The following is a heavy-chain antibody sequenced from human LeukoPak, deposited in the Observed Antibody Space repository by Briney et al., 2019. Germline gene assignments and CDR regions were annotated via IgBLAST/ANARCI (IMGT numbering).Heavy chain of an antibody. CDR1: GYTFTSYA. Sequence: ASVKVSCKASGYTFTSYAMHWVRQAPGQMLEWMGWINAGNGNTKYSQKFQGRVTITRDTSASTAYMELSSLRSEDTAVYYCTRPSSLAARLSQAFDIWGQGTMVTVSS. J-gene: IGHJ3*02. V-gene: IGHV1-3*01. CDR2: INAGNGNT. CDR3: TRPSSLAARLSQAFDI. D-gene: IGHD6-6*01.